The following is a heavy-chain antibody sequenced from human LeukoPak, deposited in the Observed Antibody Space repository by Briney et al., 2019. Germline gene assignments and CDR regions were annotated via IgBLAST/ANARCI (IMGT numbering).Heavy chain of an antibody. CDR1: GFTFSSYA. J-gene: IGHJ6*02. Sequence: GSLRLSCAASGFTFSSYAMSWVRQAPGKGLEWVSAISGSGGSTYYADSVKGRFTISRDNSKNTLYLQMNSLRAEDTAVYYCAKGPSDDFWSGYYPNYGMDVWGQGTTVTVSS. D-gene: IGHD3-3*01. V-gene: IGHV3-23*01. CDR3: AKGPSDDFWSGYYPNYGMDV. CDR2: ISGSGGST.